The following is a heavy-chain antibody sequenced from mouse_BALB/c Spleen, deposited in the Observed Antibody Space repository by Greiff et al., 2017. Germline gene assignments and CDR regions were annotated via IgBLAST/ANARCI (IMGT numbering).Heavy chain of an antibody. Sequence: EVKLMESGGGLVKPGGSLKLSCAASGFAFSSYDMSWVRQTPEKRLEWVAYISSGGGSTYYPDTVKGRFTISRDNAKNTLYLQMSSLKSEDTAMYYCARGDYGSSYGDYWGQGTTLTVSS. J-gene: IGHJ2*01. CDR1: GFAFSSYD. V-gene: IGHV5-12-1*01. D-gene: IGHD1-1*01. CDR2: ISSGGGST. CDR3: ARGDYGSSYGDY.